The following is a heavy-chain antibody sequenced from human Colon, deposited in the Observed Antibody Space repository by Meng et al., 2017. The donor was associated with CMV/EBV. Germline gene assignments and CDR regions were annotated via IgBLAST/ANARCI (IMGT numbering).Heavy chain of an antibody. CDR2: AYYRSKWNY. CDR1: VSTNSAA. D-gene: IGHD3-10*02. Sequence: VSTNSAAWHWLRQSPSRGLEWLGRAYYRSKWNYDYTVSVKSRMTINPDTSKNQFSLQLNSVTPDDTAVYFCARGRHNDGNYYVFDFWGQGSLVTVSS. CDR3: ARGRHNDGNYYVFDF. J-gene: IGHJ4*02. V-gene: IGHV6-1*01.